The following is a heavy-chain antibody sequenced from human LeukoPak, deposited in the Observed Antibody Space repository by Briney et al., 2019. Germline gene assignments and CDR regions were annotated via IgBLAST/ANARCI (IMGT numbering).Heavy chain of an antibody. CDR3: ARADVTMIAVSLYPEGVEYLQH. J-gene: IGHJ1*01. D-gene: IGHD3-22*01. CDR1: GFTFSYHA. CDR2: ISDDGRNK. Sequence: PGRSLRLSCAASGFTFSYHAMHWVRPAPGKGLEWVALISDDGRNKHYADSVKGRFAISRDNSRNTQFLQMNSLRPEDTAVYYCARADVTMIAVSLYPEGVEYLQHWGQGTLVTVSS. V-gene: IGHV3-30*09.